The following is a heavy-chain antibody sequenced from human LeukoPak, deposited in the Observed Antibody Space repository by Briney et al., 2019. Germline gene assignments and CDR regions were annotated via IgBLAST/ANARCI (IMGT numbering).Heavy chain of an antibody. Sequence: SETLSLTCTVSGGXITSNHCTWIRQPAGKALEWIGRIYSSGGTNYNPSLKSRVTMSVDTSKNQFSLRLNSVTAADTAVYFCARVGSYYSGSGSPLYSAWFDRWGQGTLVTVSS. J-gene: IGHJ5*02. CDR3: ARVGSYYSGSGSPLYSAWFDR. CDR1: GGXITSNH. D-gene: IGHD3-10*01. CDR2: IYSSGGT. V-gene: IGHV4-4*07.